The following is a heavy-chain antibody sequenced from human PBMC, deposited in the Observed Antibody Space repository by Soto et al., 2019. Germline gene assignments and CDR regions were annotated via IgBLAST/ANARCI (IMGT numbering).Heavy chain of an antibody. J-gene: IGHJ3*02. CDR2: INPNSGGT. V-gene: IGHV1-2*04. D-gene: IGHD5-12*01. CDR1: GYTFTGYY. Sequence: ASVKVSCKASGYTFTGYYMHWVRQAPGQGLEWMGWINPNSGGTNYAQKFQGWVTMTRDTSISTAYMELSRLRSDDTAVYYCARAVVATRQDAFDIWGQGTMVTVSS. CDR3: ARAVVATRQDAFDI.